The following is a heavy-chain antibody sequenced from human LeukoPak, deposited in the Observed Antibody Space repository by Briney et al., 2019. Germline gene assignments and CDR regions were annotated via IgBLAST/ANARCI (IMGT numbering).Heavy chain of an antibody. CDR1: GGTFSSYA. CDR3: ARVFPSSGWYNLYY. V-gene: IGHV1-69*06. D-gene: IGHD6-19*01. J-gene: IGHJ4*02. Sequence: SVKVSCKASGGTFSSYAISWVRQAPGQGLEWMGGIIPIFGTANYAQKFQGRVTITADKSTSTAYMELSSLRSDDTAVYYCARVFPSSGWYNLYYWGLGTLVTVSS. CDR2: IIPIFGTA.